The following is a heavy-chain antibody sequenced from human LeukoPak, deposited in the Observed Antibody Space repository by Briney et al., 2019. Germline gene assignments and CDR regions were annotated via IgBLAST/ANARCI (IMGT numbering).Heavy chain of an antibody. D-gene: IGHD2-8*01. CDR3: ARGGLMVYAHY. CDR1: GGSISSYY. CDR2: VSYSGST. J-gene: IGHJ4*02. Sequence: PSETLSLTCAVSGGSISSYYWSWIRQPPGKGLEWIGYVSYSGSTNYNPSLKSRVTISVDTSKNQFSLKLSSVTAADTAVYYCARGGLMVYAHYWGQGTLVTVSS. V-gene: IGHV4-59*01.